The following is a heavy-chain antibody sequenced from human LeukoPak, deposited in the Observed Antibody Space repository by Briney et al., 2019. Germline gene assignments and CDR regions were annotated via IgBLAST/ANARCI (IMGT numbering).Heavy chain of an antibody. CDR2: ISSSSSSTI. CDR1: GFTFSSYS. Sequence: GGSLRLSCAASGFTFSSYSMNWVRQAPGKGLEWVSYISSSSSSTIYYADSVKGRFTISRDNAKNSLYLQMNSLRAEDTAVYYCARRGGYYDSSGYSYYFDYWGQGTLVTVSS. CDR3: ARRGGYYDSSGYSYYFDY. J-gene: IGHJ4*02. V-gene: IGHV3-48*01. D-gene: IGHD3-22*01.